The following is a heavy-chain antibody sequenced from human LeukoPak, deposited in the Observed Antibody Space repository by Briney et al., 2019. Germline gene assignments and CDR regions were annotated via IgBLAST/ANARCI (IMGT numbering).Heavy chain of an antibody. CDR1: GFTFTAYT. CDR2: ISSSSSTI. J-gene: IGHJ6*03. D-gene: IGHD3-10*01. CDR3: ARERFGNPYYMDV. V-gene: IGHV3-48*01. Sequence: PGGSLRLSCAASGFTFTAYTINWVRQAPGKGLEWVSYISSSSSTIYYADSVKGRFTISRDNAKNSLYLQMNSLRAEDTAVYYCARERFGNPYYMDVWGKGTTVTVSS.